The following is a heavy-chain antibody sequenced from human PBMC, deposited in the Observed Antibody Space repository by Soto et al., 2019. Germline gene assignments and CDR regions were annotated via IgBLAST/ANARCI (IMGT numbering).Heavy chain of an antibody. V-gene: IGHV4-59*08. CDR3: ASLTIFRVVQWIDP. Sequence: PSETLSLTCTVSGGSISSYYWSWIRQPPGKGLEWIGYIYYSGSTNYNPSLKSRVTISVDTSKNQFSLKLSSVTAADTAVYYCASLTIFRVVQWIDPRGQGTLVTVSS. D-gene: IGHD3-3*01. CDR2: IYYSGST. J-gene: IGHJ5*02. CDR1: GGSISSYY.